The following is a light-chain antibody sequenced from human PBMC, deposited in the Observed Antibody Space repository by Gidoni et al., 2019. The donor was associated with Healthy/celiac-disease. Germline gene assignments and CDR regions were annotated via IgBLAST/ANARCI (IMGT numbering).Light chain of an antibody. V-gene: IGKV3-20*01. Sequence: EIVLTQSPGTLSLSPGERATLSCRASQSVSSSYLAWYQQKPGQAPRLLIYGASSRATGIPDRFSGSGSGTDFTLTISRLEPEDFAVYYCQQYGSSPLYSFXHXTKLEIK. CDR1: QSVSSSY. J-gene: IGKJ2*03. CDR2: GAS. CDR3: QQYGSSPLYS.